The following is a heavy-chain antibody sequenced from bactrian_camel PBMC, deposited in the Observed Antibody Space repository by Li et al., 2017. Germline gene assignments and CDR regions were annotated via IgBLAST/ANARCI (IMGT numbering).Heavy chain of an antibody. V-gene: IGHV3S10*01. CDR2: IRNDGTP. CDR3: YADGGP. D-gene: IGHD5*01. J-gene: IGHJ4*01. CDR1: RFSFSNYY. Sequence: DVQLVESGGSLVQPGGSLRLSCVASRFSFSNYYMSWVRQAPGKEVEWVSSIRNDGTPYVAASVKDRSSTSRDIAKKTMYLQMNNLKVEDTGLYLCYADGGPRGQGTQVTVS.